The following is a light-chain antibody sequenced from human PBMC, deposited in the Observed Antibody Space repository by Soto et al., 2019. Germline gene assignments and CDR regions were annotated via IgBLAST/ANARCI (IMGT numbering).Light chain of an antibody. V-gene: IGLV1-44*01. CDR2: RDS. J-gene: IGLJ3*02. Sequence: QLVLTQPPSASGTPGQRVTISCSGSSSNIGSNAVNWYQQFPGTAPKLLFFRDSQRPSGVPDRFSGSKSGTSASLAISGLQSEDEADYYCAAWDDNLKGVMFGGGTKLTVL. CDR3: AAWDDNLKGVM. CDR1: SSNIGSNA.